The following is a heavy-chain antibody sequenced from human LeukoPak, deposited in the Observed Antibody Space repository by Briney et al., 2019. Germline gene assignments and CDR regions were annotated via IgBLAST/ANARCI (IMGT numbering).Heavy chain of an antibody. CDR2: IDTSGST. V-gene: IGHV4-4*07. D-gene: IGHD3-10*01. J-gene: IGHJ4*02. CDR1: GDSITSYY. CDR3: ARDSRGVFDY. Sequence: SETLSLTCSVPGDSITSYYWSWIRQPAGRGLEWIGRIDTSGSTYYNPSLKSRVTMSVDTPKNQFSLKLSSVTAADTAVYYCARDSRGVFDYWGQGTLVTVSS.